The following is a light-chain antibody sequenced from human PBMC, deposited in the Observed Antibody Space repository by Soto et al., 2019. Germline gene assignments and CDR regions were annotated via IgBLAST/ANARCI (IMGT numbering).Light chain of an antibody. Sequence: QSALTQPASVSGSPGQSITISCTGSNSDIGTYKYVSWYQQLPGKAPKLVISEVSNRPSGISGRFSGSKSGNAASLTISGLQAEDEATYYCSSYTSTSTLYVFGPGTKLTVL. CDR1: NSDIGTYKY. CDR3: SSYTSTSTLYV. J-gene: IGLJ1*01. V-gene: IGLV2-14*01. CDR2: EVS.